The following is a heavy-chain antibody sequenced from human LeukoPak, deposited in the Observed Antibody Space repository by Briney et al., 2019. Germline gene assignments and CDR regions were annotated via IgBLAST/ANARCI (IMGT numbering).Heavy chain of an antibody. Sequence: PSETLSLTCTVSGGSKSSGHYYGSWIRQPPGKGLEWIGYIFYSGNTYYNPSLKSRITISLDTSKNQFSLKLSSVTAADTAVYYCARGSAVGAHYCGPGTLVTVSS. CDR2: IFYSGNT. J-gene: IGHJ4*02. D-gene: IGHD3-3*01. CDR1: GGSKSSGHYY. CDR3: ARGSAVGAHY. V-gene: IGHV4-30-4*01.